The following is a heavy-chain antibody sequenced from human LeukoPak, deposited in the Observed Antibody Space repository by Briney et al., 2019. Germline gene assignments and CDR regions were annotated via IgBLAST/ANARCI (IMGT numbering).Heavy chain of an antibody. CDR2: IKQDGSEK. CDR3: AREGGRKYYDILTGYYPPFDY. CDR1: GFTFSSYW. J-gene: IGHJ4*02. V-gene: IGHV3-7*01. D-gene: IGHD3-9*01. Sequence: GGSLRLSCAASGFTFSSYWMSWVRQAPGKGLEWVANIKQDGSEKYYVDSVKGRFTISRDNAKNSLYLQMNSLRAEDTAVYYCAREGGRKYYDILTGYYPPFDYWGQGTLVTVSS.